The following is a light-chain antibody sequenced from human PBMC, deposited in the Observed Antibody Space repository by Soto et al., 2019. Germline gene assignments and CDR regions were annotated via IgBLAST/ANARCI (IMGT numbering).Light chain of an antibody. CDR2: EVS. Sequence: QSALTQPASVSGSPGQWITISCTGTSSDVGGYNYVSWYQQHPGKAPKPMIYEVSNRPSGVSNRFSGSKSGNTTSLTISGLQAADDADYYCSSYTSSSTHFVFGTGTKVTVL. CDR3: SSYTSSSTHFV. CDR1: SSDVGGYNY. J-gene: IGLJ1*01. V-gene: IGLV2-14*01.